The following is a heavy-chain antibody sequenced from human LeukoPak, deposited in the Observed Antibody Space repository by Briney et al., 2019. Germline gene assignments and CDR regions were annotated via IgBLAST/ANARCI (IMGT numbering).Heavy chain of an antibody. V-gene: IGHV4-59*08. CDR2: IYYSGST. Sequence: SETLSLTCTVSGGSISSYYWSWIRQPPGKGLEWIGYIYYSGSTNYNPSLKSRVTISVDTSKNQFSLKLSSVTAAGTAVYYCARSGGGSGSYYSRRYYYGMDVWGQGTTVTVSS. D-gene: IGHD3-10*01. CDR3: ARSGGGSGSYYSRRYYYGMDV. J-gene: IGHJ6*02. CDR1: GGSISSYY.